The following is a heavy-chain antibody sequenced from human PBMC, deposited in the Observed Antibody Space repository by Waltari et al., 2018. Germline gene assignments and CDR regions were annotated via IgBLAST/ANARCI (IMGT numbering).Heavy chain of an antibody. J-gene: IGHJ5*02. V-gene: IGHV3-74*01. CDR2: IKGDVNST. CDR3: ARDKDFYATGSPLDL. D-gene: IGHD3-10*01. Sequence: EVQLVESGGGLVEPGESLRLSCVASEFIFSGYWMHWVRQVPGKWLMWVARIKGDVNSTYYADCAKGRVTVSRDNANSTLNLQMSRLKVEDTGLYYCARDKDFYATGSPLDLWGHGTQVTVSS. CDR1: EFIFSGYW.